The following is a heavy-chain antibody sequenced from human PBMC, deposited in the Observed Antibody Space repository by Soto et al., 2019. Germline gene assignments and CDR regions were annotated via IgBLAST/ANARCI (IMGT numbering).Heavy chain of an antibody. V-gene: IGHV3-21*01. J-gene: IGHJ3*02. CDR2: ISSSSSYI. Sequence: EVQLVESGGGLVKPGGSLRLSCAASGFTFSSYSMNWVRQAPGKGLEWVSSISSSSSYIYYADSVKGRFTISRDNAKNSLYLQMNSLRAEDTAVYYCARDSYYGDYGVGAFDIWGQGTMVTVSS. CDR3: ARDSYYGDYGVGAFDI. CDR1: GFTFSSYS. D-gene: IGHD4-17*01.